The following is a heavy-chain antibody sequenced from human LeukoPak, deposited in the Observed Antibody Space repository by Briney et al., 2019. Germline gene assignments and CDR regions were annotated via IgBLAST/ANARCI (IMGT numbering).Heavy chain of an antibody. V-gene: IGHV5-51*01. CDR2: VYPGDSDT. D-gene: IGHD3-22*01. CDR3: ASREDSSGASYFQH. J-gene: IGHJ1*01. Sequence: KGGESLKISCKGSGYSFTSYWIGWVRQMPGKGLEWMGIVYPGDSDTRYSPSFQGQVTISADKSISTAYLQWSSLKASDTAMYYCASREDSSGASYFQHWGQGTLVTVSS. CDR1: GYSFTSYW.